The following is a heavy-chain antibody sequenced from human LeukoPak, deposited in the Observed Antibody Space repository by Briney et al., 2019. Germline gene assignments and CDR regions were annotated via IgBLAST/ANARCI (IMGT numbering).Heavy chain of an antibody. CDR2: VYHSGTT. J-gene: IGHJ5*02. D-gene: IGHD2-2*01. Sequence: KPSETLSLTCAVSGYSINTGRYWGWIRQPPGKGLEWIGSVYHSGTTFYNPSLKSRLTISVDTSKNQFSLNLRSVTAADTAVYYCARSLSTAGIDLWGQGTLVTVSS. V-gene: IGHV4-38-2*01. CDR3: ARSLSTAGIDL. CDR1: GYSINTGRY.